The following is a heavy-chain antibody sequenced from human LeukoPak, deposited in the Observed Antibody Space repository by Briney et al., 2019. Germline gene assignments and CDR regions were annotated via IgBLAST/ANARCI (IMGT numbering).Heavy chain of an antibody. CDR3: ARSVIHPNNYFDP. CDR1: GDSITNSIYY. J-gene: IGHJ5*02. CDR2: VYHSGST. V-gene: IGHV4-39*01. Sequence: KPSETLSLTCTVSGDSITNSIYYWGWIRQPPGKGLEWIASVYHSGSTYYNASLRSRVTMSVDTSKNQFSLKLSSVTAADAALYYCARSVIHPNNYFDPWGQGTLVTVSS. D-gene: IGHD2-21*01.